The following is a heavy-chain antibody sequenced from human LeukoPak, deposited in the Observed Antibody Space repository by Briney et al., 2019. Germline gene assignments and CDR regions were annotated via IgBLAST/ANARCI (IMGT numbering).Heavy chain of an antibody. D-gene: IGHD6-13*01. CDR1: GFTSSSYG. J-gene: IGHJ5*02. V-gene: IGHV3-33*01. Sequence: GRSLRLSCAASGFTSSSYGMHWVRQAPGKGLEWVAVIWYDGSNKYYADSVKGRFTISRDNSKNTLYLQMNSLRAEDTAVYYCARDRWESIAAAGTDWFDPWGQGTLVTVSS. CDR3: ARDRWESIAAAGTDWFDP. CDR2: IWYDGSNK.